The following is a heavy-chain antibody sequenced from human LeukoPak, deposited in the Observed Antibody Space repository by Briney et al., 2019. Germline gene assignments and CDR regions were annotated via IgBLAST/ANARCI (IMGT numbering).Heavy chain of an antibody. CDR2: IYHSGST. CDR1: GGSISSYY. D-gene: IGHD1-7*01. V-gene: IGHV4-59*01. Sequence: SETLSLTGTVSGGSISSYYWSWIRQPPGQGLEWIGNIYHSGSTNYNPSLKSRVTISADKSKDQFSLNLISVTAAGTAVYYCARYNWNFGLDPWGQGTLVTVSS. J-gene: IGHJ5*02. CDR3: ARYNWNFGLDP.